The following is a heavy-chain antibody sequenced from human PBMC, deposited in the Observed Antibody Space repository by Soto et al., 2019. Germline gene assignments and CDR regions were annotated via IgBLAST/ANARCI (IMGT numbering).Heavy chain of an antibody. CDR3: ARDGYSISRRYYYYYMDV. D-gene: IGHD6-6*01. Sequence: QVQLVQSGAEVKKPGASVKVSCKASGYTFTSYAMHWVRQAPGQRLEWMGWINAGNGNTKYSQKFQGRVTITRDTSAITAYLELSSLISEDTAVYYSARDGYSISRRYYYYYMDVWGKGTTVTVSS. V-gene: IGHV1-3*01. CDR2: INAGNGNT. J-gene: IGHJ6*03. CDR1: GYTFTSYA.